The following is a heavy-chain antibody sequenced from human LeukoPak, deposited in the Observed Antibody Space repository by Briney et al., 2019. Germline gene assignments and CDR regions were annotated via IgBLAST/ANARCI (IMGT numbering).Heavy chain of an antibody. CDR1: GGSFSGYY. Sequence: SETLSLTCAVYGGSFSGYYWSWIRQPPGKGLEWIGEINHSGSTNYNPSLKSRVTISVDTSKNQFSLKLSSVTAADTAVYYCAVLGGSSSDYSWFDPWGQGTLVTVSS. CDR2: INHSGST. D-gene: IGHD6-6*01. V-gene: IGHV4-34*01. J-gene: IGHJ5*02. CDR3: AVLGGSSSDYSWFDP.